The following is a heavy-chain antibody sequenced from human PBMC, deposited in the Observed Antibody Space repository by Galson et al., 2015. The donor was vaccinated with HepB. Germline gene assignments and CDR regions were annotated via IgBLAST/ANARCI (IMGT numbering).Heavy chain of an antibody. CDR1: GFTFSNAW. J-gene: IGHJ3*02. V-gene: IGHV3-15*01. D-gene: IGHD6-13*01. CDR2: IKSKTDGGTT. CDR3: TTRVAAAANDAFDI. Sequence: SLRLSCAASGFTFSNAWMCWVRQAPGKGLEWVGRIKSKTDGGTTDYAAPVKGRFTISRDDSKNTLYLQMNSLKTEDTAVYYCTTRVAAAANDAFDIWGQGTMVTVSS.